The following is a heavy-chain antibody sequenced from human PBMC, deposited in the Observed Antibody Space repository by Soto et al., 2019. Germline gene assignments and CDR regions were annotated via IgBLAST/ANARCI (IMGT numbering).Heavy chain of an antibody. V-gene: IGHV3-30*18. CDR1: GFTFRSFG. J-gene: IGHJ6*02. CDR2: VSYDGNHK. D-gene: IGHD6-13*01. Sequence: QVQLVESGGGVIQPGTSVSLSCASSGFTFRSFGMYWVRQAPGKGLEWVAVVSYDGNHKYYADSVKGRFTVSRDNAKNMLYLQMNSLRGEDTAVYYCAKDVGQQLVLNYGMDVWGQGTTVTVSS. CDR3: AKDVGQQLVLNYGMDV.